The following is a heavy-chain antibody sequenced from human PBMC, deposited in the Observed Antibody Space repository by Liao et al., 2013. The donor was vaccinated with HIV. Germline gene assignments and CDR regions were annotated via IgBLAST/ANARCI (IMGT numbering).Heavy chain of an antibody. J-gene: IGHJ2*01. V-gene: IGHV4-34*01. CDR1: GGSFSGYY. CDR3: ARGGGRYFYWYFDL. Sequence: QVQLQQWGAGLLKPSETLSLTCAVYGGSFSGYYWNWIRQPPGKGLEWIGEINHSGSTNYNPSLKSRVTISVDTSKNQFSLKLSSVTAADTAVYYCARGGGRYFYWYFDLWGRGTLVTVSS. D-gene: IGHD1-26*01. CDR2: INHSGST.